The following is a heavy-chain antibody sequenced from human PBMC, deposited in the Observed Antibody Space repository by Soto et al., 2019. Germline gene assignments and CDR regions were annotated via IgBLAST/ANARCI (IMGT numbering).Heavy chain of an antibody. Sequence: ASVKVSCKASGYTFTSYGISWVRQAPGQGLEWMGWISAYNGNTNYAQKLQGRVTMTTDTSTSTAYMELRSLRSDDTAVYYCARESGTTGTTEFDYWGQGTLVTVSS. V-gene: IGHV1-18*01. CDR1: GYTFTSYG. D-gene: IGHD1-1*01. CDR3: ARESGTTGTTEFDY. CDR2: ISAYNGNT. J-gene: IGHJ4*02.